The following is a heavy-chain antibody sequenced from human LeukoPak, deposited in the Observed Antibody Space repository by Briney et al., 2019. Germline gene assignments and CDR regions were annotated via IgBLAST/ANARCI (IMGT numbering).Heavy chain of an antibody. CDR2: ISWNSGTM. CDR1: GLKFDDYA. CDR3: VASWTEVY. Sequence: PGGSLRLSCVASGLKFDDYAMQWVRQAPGKGLEWVSGISWNSGTMSYADSVEGRFTISRDNAKNSLYLQMNSLRPEDTAFYYCVASWTEVYWGQGILVTVSS. V-gene: IGHV3-9*01. J-gene: IGHJ4*02. D-gene: IGHD1-1*01.